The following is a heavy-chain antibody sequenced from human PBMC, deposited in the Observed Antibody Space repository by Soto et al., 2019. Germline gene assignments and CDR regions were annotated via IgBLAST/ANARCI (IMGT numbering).Heavy chain of an antibody. D-gene: IGHD3-16*01. CDR3: ASSTPVADPFGY. Sequence: ASVKVSCKAAGYTFTSYAMHWARQAPGQRLEWMGWINAGNGNTKYSQKFQGRVTITRDTSASTAYMELSSLRSEDTAVYYCASSTPVADPFGYWGQGTLVTVS. CDR1: GYTFTSYA. CDR2: INAGNGNT. J-gene: IGHJ4*02. V-gene: IGHV1-3*01.